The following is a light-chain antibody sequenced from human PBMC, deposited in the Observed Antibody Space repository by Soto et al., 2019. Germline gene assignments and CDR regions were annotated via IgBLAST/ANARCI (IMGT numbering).Light chain of an antibody. CDR3: HQRQSWPRT. CDR1: QSVSSN. Sequence: EIVMTQSPATLSVSPGERATLSCRASQSVSSNLAWYQQTPGQAPRLLIYGASTRATGIPARFSGSGSGTDFTLTISSLEPEDFAVYYCHQRQSWPRTFGQGTKVDIK. CDR2: GAS. J-gene: IGKJ1*01. V-gene: IGKV3D-15*01.